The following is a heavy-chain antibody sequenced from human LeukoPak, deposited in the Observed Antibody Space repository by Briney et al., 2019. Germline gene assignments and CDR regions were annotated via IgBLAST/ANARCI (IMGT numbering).Heavy chain of an antibody. Sequence: PGRSLRLSCAASGFTLSSYWMHWVRQVPGKGLVWVSRINPDGSTTTYADSVRGRFTISRDNAKNTLYLQMNSLRAEDTAVYYCARVRVGAYDFEYWGQGTLVTVSS. D-gene: IGHD3-10*01. CDR1: GFTLSSYW. CDR3: ARVRVGAYDFEY. J-gene: IGHJ4*02. V-gene: IGHV3-74*01. CDR2: INPDGSTT.